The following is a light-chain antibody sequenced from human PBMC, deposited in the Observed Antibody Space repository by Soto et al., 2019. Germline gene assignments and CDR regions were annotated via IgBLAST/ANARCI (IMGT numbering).Light chain of an antibody. CDR1: QAISSS. Sequence: DIQMTQSPSSVSAFVGDTVTLTCRASQAISSSLAWYQQKPGKAPNLLMFDASSLQSGVPSRFSGSGSGTDFTLTISGLQPEDFGTYYCQKAASFPITFGQGTRLDI. CDR2: DAS. V-gene: IGKV1-12*01. J-gene: IGKJ5*01. CDR3: QKAASFPIT.